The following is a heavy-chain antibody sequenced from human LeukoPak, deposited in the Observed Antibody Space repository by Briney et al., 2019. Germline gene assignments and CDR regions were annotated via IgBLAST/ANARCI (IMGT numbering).Heavy chain of an antibody. V-gene: IGHV1-18*01. CDR1: GYTFTSSG. D-gene: IGHD3-22*01. J-gene: IGHJ6*03. CDR2: ISAYKGNT. Sequence: ASVKVSCKASGYTFTSSGISWVRQAPGQGLEWMGWISAYKGNTNYAQKLQGRVTMTTATSTSTAYMELRSLRSDDTAVYYCARGPGGRRGYYPLEDSYYYYYMDVWGKGTTVTVSS. CDR3: ARGPGGRRGYYPLEDSYYYYYMDV.